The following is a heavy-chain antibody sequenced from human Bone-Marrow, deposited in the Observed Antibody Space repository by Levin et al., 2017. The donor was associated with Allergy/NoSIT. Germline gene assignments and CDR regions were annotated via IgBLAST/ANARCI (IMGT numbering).Heavy chain of an antibody. Sequence: GGSLRLSCAASGFTFSSYAMSWVRQAPGKGLEWVSAISGSGGSTYYADSVKGRFTISRDNSKNTLYLQMNSLRAEDTAVYYCAKVRSGYYTLFYYYGMDVWGQGTTVTVSS. CDR3: AKVRSGYYTLFYYYGMDV. CDR2: ISGSGGST. CDR1: GFTFSSYA. V-gene: IGHV3-23*01. J-gene: IGHJ6*02. D-gene: IGHD3-3*01.